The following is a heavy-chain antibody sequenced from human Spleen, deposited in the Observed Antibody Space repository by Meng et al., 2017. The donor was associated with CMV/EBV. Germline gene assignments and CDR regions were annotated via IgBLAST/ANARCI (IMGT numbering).Heavy chain of an antibody. CDR1: GYIFSSYY. CDR3: ARGRRGPDS. CDR2: INPSSGSA. V-gene: IGHV1-46*01. J-gene: IGHJ5*01. D-gene: IGHD5-12*01. Sequence: ASVKVSCKASGYIFSSYYMYWVRQAPGQGFEWMGEINPSSGSAIYAQKFQDRVTMTTDTSTSTAYMELRSLSSDDTAVYYCARGRRGPDSWGQGTLVTVSS.